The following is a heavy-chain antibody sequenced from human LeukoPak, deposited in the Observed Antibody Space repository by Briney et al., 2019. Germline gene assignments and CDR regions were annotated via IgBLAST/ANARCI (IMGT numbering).Heavy chain of an antibody. J-gene: IGHJ4*02. CDR1: GGSISSYY. D-gene: IGHD6-13*01. CDR3: ASSRGDSSSWYAD. Sequence: SETLSLTCTVSGGSISSYYWSWIRQPPGKGLEWIWYIYYSGSTNYNPSLKSRVTISVDTSKNQFSLKLSSVTAADTAVYYCASSRGDSSSWYADWGQGTLVTVSS. V-gene: IGHV4-59*01. CDR2: IYYSGST.